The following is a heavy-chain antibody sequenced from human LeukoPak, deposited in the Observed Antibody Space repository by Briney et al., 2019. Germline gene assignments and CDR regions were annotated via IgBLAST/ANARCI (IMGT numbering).Heavy chain of an antibody. CDR2: IYYSGTT. CDR1: GGSIINYY. CDR3: ARHSHFAY. V-gene: IGHV4-59*08. J-gene: IGHJ4*02. Sequence: PSETLSLTCSVSGGSIINYYWSWVRQPPGKAPEWIGYIYYSGTTIYNPSLKSRVTMSVDTSKNQFSRKLHSVTAADTAVYYCARHSHFAYWGRGTLVTVSS.